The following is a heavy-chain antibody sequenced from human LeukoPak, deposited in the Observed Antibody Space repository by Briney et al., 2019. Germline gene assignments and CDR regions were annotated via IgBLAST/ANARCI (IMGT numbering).Heavy chain of an antibody. CDR3: VPTYFSDSSTFYPDY. CDR2: IRKKADNYAT. CDR1: GFTFSGSA. D-gene: IGHD3-22*01. Sequence: PGGSLRLSCAACGFTFSGSAMHWVRQASGKGVEWGGRIRKKADNYATAYAASVKGRFTISRDDSKNTAYLQMNGLKTEDTAVYYCVPTYFSDSSTFYPDYWGQGTPVTVSS. V-gene: IGHV3-73*01. J-gene: IGHJ4*02.